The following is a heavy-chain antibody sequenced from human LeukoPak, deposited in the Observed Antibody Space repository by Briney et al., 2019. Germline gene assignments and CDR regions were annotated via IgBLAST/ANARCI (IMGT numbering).Heavy chain of an antibody. Sequence: GASVKVSCKASGGTFSSDAISWVRQAPGQGLEWMGGIIPVLRTANHAQKFLGRLTITADESTSTAYMELSSLRSEDTAMYYCARGGTNDFWKDSWGQGTLVTVSS. J-gene: IGHJ4*02. D-gene: IGHD3/OR15-3a*01. V-gene: IGHV1-69*13. CDR3: ARGGTNDFWKDS. CDR1: GGTFSSDA. CDR2: IIPVLRTA.